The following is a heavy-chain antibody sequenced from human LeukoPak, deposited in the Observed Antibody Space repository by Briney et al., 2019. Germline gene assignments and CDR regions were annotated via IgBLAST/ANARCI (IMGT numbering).Heavy chain of an antibody. CDR2: INQDGTEK. J-gene: IGHJ1*01. V-gene: IGHV3-7*03. CDR1: GFPFSTYW. D-gene: IGHD6-13*01. CDR3: ARDPIAAAGGAEYFQH. Sequence: GGSLRLSCAASGFPFSTYWMSWVRQAPGKGLEWVANINQDGTEKYYVDSVKGRFTISRDYAKNSLYLQMNSLRAEDTAVYYCARDPIAAAGGAEYFQHWGQGTLVTVSS.